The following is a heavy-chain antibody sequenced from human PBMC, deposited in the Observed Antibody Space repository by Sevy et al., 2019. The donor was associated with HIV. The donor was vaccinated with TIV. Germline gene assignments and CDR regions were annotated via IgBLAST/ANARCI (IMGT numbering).Heavy chain of an antibody. Sequence: GGSLRLSCTASGFTXDXYTMDWVRQAPGKGLEWVSSITWDGGSPYYADSVKGRFTISRDNCKNSLYLQMNSLRPEDTALYYCAKDIAGXXSXXXXXXXWGXXPLVTVSS. J-gene: IGHJ4*01. CDR1: GFTXDXYT. CDR3: AKDIAGXXSXXXXXXX. CDR2: ITWDGGSP. D-gene: IGHD7-27*01. V-gene: IGHV3-43D*03.